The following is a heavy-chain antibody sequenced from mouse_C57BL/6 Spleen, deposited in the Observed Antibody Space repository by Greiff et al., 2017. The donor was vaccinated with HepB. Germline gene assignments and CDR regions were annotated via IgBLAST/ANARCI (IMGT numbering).Heavy chain of an antibody. J-gene: IGHJ2*01. CDR2: ISYDGSN. CDR3: AREGRVYFDY. Sequence: EVKLQESGPGLVKPSQSLSLTCSVTGYSITSGYYWNWIRQFPGNKLEWMGYISYDGSNNYNPSLKNRISITRDTSKNQFFLKLNSVTTEDTATYYCAREGRVYFDYWGQGTTLTVSS. CDR1: GYSITSGYY. V-gene: IGHV3-6*01.